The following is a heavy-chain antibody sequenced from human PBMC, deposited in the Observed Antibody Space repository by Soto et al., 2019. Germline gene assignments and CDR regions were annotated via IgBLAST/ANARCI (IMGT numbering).Heavy chain of an antibody. J-gene: IGHJ4*02. CDR3: ARDKAYSSGWYDPLDY. CDR2: INAGNGNT. CDR1: GYTFTSYA. Sequence: SVKVSCKASGYTFTSYAIHCVRQAPGQRLEWMGWINAGNGNTKYSQKFQGRVTITRDTSASTAYMELSSLRSEDTAVYYCARDKAYSSGWYDPLDYRGQGTLVTVSS. V-gene: IGHV1-3*01. D-gene: IGHD6-19*01.